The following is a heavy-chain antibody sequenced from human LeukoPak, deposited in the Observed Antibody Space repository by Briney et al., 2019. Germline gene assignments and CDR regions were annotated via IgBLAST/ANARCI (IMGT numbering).Heavy chain of an antibody. CDR3: ARSTGGDWYAFDI. CDR2: ISTSSSYI. D-gene: IGHD2-21*02. Sequence: GGSLRLSCTASEFTFGDFAISWVRQAPGKGLEWVSSISTSSSYIYYADSVKGRFTISRDNAKNSLYLQMNSLRAEDTAVYYCARSTGGDWYAFDIWGQGTMVTVSS. J-gene: IGHJ3*02. CDR1: EFTFGDFA. V-gene: IGHV3-21*01.